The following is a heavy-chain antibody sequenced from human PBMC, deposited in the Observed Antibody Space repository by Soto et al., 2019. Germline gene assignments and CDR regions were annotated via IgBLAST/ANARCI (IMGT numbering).Heavy chain of an antibody. D-gene: IGHD1-7*01. CDR1: GITFSSYA. CDR2: ISANGQGI. V-gene: IGHV3-23*01. J-gene: IGHJ4*02. CDR3: AKDRNYPRDQFHY. Sequence: PGGSLRLSCAASGITFSSYAMSWVRQAPGKGLEWVSAISANGQGIYYADSVRGRFTISRDNSKNTIFLHMDSLRAEDTAVYYCAKDRNYPRDQFHYWGQGTLVTVSS.